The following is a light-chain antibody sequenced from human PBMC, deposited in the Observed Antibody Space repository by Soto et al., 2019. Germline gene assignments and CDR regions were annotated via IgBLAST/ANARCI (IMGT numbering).Light chain of an antibody. CDR2: DAS. J-gene: IGKJ1*01. Sequence: DIQMTQSPSTLSASVGDRVTITCRDSQSISSWLAWYQKKPGKAPKLLNYDASSLESGVPSRFSGSGSWIEFTLTISSLQPDDFATYYCQRYNSYPWTFGQGTKVEIK. CDR3: QRYNSYPWT. CDR1: QSISSW. V-gene: IGKV1-5*01.